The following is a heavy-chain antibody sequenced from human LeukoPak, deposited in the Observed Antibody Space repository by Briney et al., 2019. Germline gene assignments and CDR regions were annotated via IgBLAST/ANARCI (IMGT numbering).Heavy chain of an antibody. CDR3: ASGGYSYGFDY. J-gene: IGHJ4*02. CDR1: GGSISSGGYS. CDR2: IYHNGNT. V-gene: IGHV4-30-2*01. D-gene: IGHD5-18*01. Sequence: PSQTLYLTCAVSGGSISSGGYSWRWIRQPPGKGLEWIGYIYHNGNTYYSPSLKSRVTISVDRSKNQLSLKLSSVTAADTAMYYCASGGYSYGFDYWGQGTLVTVSS.